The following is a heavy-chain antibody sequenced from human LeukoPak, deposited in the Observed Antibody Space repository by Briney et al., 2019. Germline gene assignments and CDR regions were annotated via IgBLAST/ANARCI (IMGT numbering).Heavy chain of an antibody. D-gene: IGHD3-10*01. CDR3: AKQYYYGSGSYYPFDY. V-gene: IGHV3-23*01. Sequence: SGGSLRLSCAASGITFSSYAMSWVRQAPGKGLEWVSAISGSGGSTYYADSVKGRFTISRDNSKNTLYLQMNSLRAEDTAVYYCAKQYYYGSGSYYPFDYWGQGTLVTVSS. CDR1: GITFSSYA. J-gene: IGHJ4*02. CDR2: ISGSGGST.